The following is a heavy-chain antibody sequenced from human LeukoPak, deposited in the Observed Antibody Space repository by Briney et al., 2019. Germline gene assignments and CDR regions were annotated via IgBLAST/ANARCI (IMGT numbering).Heavy chain of an antibody. Sequence: GGSLRLSCAASGFSFSSYGMHWVRQAPGKGLEWVAVISYDGSNKWYADSVKGRFSISRDNSKYTLHLQMNSLRPEDTALYYCAKGPQPFGGAVAGPFDYWGQGTLVTVSS. CDR3: AKGPQPFGGAVAGPFDY. J-gene: IGHJ4*02. CDR1: GFSFSSYG. CDR2: ISYDGSNK. D-gene: IGHD6-19*01. V-gene: IGHV3-30*18.